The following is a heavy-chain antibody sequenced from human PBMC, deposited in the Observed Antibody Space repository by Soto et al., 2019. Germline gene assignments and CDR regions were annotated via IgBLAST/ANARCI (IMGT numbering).Heavy chain of an antibody. Sequence: QVQLQESGPGLVKPSQTLSLTCTVSGGSISSGGYYWSWIRQHPGKGLEWIGYIYYSGSTYYNPSLKRRVTIAVDTSKNQFSLKLSSVTAADTAVYYCARDQYSGSYPSPAFDIWGQGTMVTVSS. CDR1: GGSISSGGYY. CDR3: ARDQYSGSYPSPAFDI. V-gene: IGHV4-31*03. D-gene: IGHD1-26*01. J-gene: IGHJ3*02. CDR2: IYYSGST.